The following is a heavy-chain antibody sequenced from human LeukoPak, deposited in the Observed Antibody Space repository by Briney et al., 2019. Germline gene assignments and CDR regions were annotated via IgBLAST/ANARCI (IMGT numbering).Heavy chain of an antibody. V-gene: IGHV1-2*02. CDR2: INPNSGGT. D-gene: IGHD3-16*01. CDR3: ARVIKPPDAFDI. Sequence: ASVKVSCKASGYTFTGYYMHWVRQAPGQGLEWIGWINPNSGGTNYAQKFQGRVTMTRDTSISTAYMELSRLRSDDTAVYYCARVIKPPDAFDIWGQGTMVTVSS. J-gene: IGHJ3*02. CDR1: GYTFTGYY.